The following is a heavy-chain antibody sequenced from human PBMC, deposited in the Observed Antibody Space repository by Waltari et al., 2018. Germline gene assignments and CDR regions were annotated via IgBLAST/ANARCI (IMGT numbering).Heavy chain of an antibody. Sequence: QLQLQESGPGLVKPSETLSLTCTVSVGSISSSSYYWGWIRQPPGKGLEWSGSIYYSGSTYYNPSLKSRVTISVDTSKNQFSLKLSSVTAADTAVYYCARYYYYGSGPKPPSWGQGTLVTVSS. CDR2: IYYSGST. CDR1: VGSISSSSYY. V-gene: IGHV4-39*07. CDR3: ARYYYYGSGPKPPS. D-gene: IGHD3-10*01. J-gene: IGHJ5*02.